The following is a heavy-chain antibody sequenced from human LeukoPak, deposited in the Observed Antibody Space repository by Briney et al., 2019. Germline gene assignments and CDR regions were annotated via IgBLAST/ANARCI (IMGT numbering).Heavy chain of an antibody. J-gene: IGHJ5*02. D-gene: IGHD2-2*01. Sequence: ASETLSLTCTVSGGSISSSSYYWGWIRQPPGEGLEWIGSIYYSGSTYYNPSLKSRVTISVDTSKNQFSLKLSSVTAADTAVYYCARLGDIVVVPAARENNWFDPWGQGTLVTVSS. CDR1: GGSISSSSYY. V-gene: IGHV4-39*01. CDR2: IYYSGST. CDR3: ARLGDIVVVPAARENNWFDP.